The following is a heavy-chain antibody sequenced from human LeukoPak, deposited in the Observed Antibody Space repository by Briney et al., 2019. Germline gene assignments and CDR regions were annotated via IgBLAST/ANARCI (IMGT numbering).Heavy chain of an antibody. D-gene: IGHD3-10*01. CDR2: ISYDGSNK. Sequence: PGGSLRLSCAASGFTFSSYAMHWVRQAPGKGLEWVAVISYDGSNKYYADSVKGRFTISRDNSKNTLYLQMNSLRAEDTAVYYCARWNYYGSGSTTGNDYWGQGTLVTVSS. J-gene: IGHJ4*02. V-gene: IGHV3-30-3*01. CDR1: GFTFSSYA. CDR3: ARWNYYGSGSTTGNDY.